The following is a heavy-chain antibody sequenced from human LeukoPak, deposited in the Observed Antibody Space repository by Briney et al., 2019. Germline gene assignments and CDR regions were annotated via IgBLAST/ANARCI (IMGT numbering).Heavy chain of an antibody. CDR1: GGSISSYY. Sequence: SETLSLTCTVSGGSISSYYWSWIRQPPGKGLEWIGYIYYSGSTNYNPSLKSRVTISVDTSKNQFSLKLSSVTAADTAVYYCARRRPYYDSSGYHYYFDYWGQGTLVTVSS. D-gene: IGHD3-22*01. J-gene: IGHJ4*02. CDR3: ARRRPYYDSSGYHYYFDY. CDR2: IYYSGST. V-gene: IGHV4-59*12.